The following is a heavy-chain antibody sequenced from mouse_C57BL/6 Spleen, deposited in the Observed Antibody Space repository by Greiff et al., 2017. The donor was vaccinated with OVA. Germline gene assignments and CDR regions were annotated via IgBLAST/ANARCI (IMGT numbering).Heavy chain of an antibody. CDR2: IDPSDSYT. Sequence: QVQLQQPGAELVKPGASVKLSCKASGYTFTSYWMQWVKQRPGQGLEWIGEIDPSDSYTNYNQKFKGKATLTVDTSSSTAYMQLSSLTSEDSAVYYCARSIDSSGYDFDYWGQGTTLTVSS. D-gene: IGHD3-2*02. CDR3: ARSIDSSGYDFDY. V-gene: IGHV1-50*01. CDR1: GYTFTSYW. J-gene: IGHJ2*01.